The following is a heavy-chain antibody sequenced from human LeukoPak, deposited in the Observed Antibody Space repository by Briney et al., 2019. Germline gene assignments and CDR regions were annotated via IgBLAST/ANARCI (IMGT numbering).Heavy chain of an antibody. Sequence: SETLSLTRTVSGGSIRSVYWGWIRQSPGKGLEWIGYIYYTGGTNYNPSLKSRVTILADTPKSRFSLKMSSVPAADTAVYYCARWNIGGIRYFDHWGHGTLATVSS. J-gene: IGHJ4*01. V-gene: IGHV4-59*08. CDR2: IYYTGGT. CDR3: ARWNIGGIRYFDH. CDR1: GGSIRSVY. D-gene: IGHD2/OR15-2a*01.